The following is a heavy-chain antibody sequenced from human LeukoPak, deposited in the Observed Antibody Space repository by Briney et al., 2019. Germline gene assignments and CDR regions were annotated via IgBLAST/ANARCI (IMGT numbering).Heavy chain of an antibody. CDR2: ISSSSSYI. CDR3: ARAPAAAAFDI. J-gene: IGHJ3*02. V-gene: IGHV3-21*01. D-gene: IGHD6-13*01. CDR1: GFTFSSYS. Sequence: PGGSLRLSCAASGFTFSSYSMNWVRQAPGKGLEWVSSISSSSSYIYYADSVKGRFTISRDNAKDSLYLQMNSLRAEDTAVYYCARAPAAAAFDIWGQGTMVTVSS.